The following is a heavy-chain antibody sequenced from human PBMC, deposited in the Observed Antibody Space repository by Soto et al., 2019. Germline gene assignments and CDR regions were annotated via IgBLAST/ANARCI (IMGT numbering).Heavy chain of an antibody. D-gene: IGHD5-12*01. J-gene: IGHJ6*02. Sequence: PGGSLRLSCAASGFTFSSYAMSWVRQAPGKGLEWVSAISGSGGSTYYADSVKGRFTISRNNSKNTLYLQMNSLRAEDTAVFYCANHPSYSGYGHSSGMDVWGQGTTVTVSS. V-gene: IGHV3-23*01. CDR1: GFTFSSYA. CDR2: ISGSGGST. CDR3: ANHPSYSGYGHSSGMDV.